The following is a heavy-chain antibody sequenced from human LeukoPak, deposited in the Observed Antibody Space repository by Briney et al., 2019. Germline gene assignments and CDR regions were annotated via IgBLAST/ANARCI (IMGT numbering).Heavy chain of an antibody. CDR3: ARVMITFGGVIVATGGFDP. V-gene: IGHV4-39*01. D-gene: IGHD3-16*02. CDR2: IYSSGST. J-gene: IGHJ5*02. CDR1: GASINSGSNY. Sequence: KASETLSLTCRVSGASINSGSNYWGWIRQPPGKTLEWIGSIYSSGSTYYNPSLKSRVTISVDTSKNQFSLKLSSVTAADTAVYYCARVMITFGGVIVATGGFDPWGQGTLVTVSS.